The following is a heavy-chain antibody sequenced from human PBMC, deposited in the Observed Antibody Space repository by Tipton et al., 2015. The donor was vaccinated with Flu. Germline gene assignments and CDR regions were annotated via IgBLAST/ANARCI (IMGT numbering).Heavy chain of an antibody. Sequence: TLSLTCAVSGDSISSDFYWAWIRQFSGKGLEWIGTVSRTGSTIYNPSLKSRVTISIDTSKNQFSLNMRSVTAADMAVYYCARRDYSNYVSEPKNWFDLWGQGTLVTVSS. CDR1: GDSISSDFY. D-gene: IGHD4-11*01. V-gene: IGHV4-38-2*01. CDR2: VSRTGST. J-gene: IGHJ5*02. CDR3: ARRDYSNYVSEPKNWFDL.